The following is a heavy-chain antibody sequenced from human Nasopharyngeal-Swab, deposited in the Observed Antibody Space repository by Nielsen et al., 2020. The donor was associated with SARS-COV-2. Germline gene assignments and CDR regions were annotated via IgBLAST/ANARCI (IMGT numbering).Heavy chain of an antibody. J-gene: IGHJ4*02. CDR2: IYYSGST. Sequence: LRLSCTVSGGSISSGGYYWSWIRQHSGKGLEWIGYIYYSGSTYYNPSLKSRVTISVDTSKNQFSLKLSSVTAADTAVYYCARAPKKPHFDYWGQGTLVTVSS. V-gene: IGHV4-31*02. CDR1: GGSISSGGYY. CDR3: ARAPKKPHFDY.